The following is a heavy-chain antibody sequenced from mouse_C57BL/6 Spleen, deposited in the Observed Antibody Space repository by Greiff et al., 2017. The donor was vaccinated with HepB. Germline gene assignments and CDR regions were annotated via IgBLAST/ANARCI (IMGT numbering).Heavy chain of an antibody. V-gene: IGHV1-53*01. Sequence: QVQLQQPGTELVKPGASVKLSCKASGYTFTSYWMHWVKQRPGQGLEWIGNINPSNGGTNYNEKFKGKATLTVDKSSSTAYMPLSSLPSEDSAFYYCARRHGSGWYFEVWGTGTTGTVSS. CDR1: GYTFTSYW. D-gene: IGHD1-1*01. CDR2: INPSNGGT. CDR3: ARRHGSGWYFEV. J-gene: IGHJ1*03.